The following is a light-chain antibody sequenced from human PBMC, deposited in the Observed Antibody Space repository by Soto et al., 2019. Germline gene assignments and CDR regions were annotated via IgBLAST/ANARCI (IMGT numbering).Light chain of an antibody. CDR1: SSNIGSNT. J-gene: IGLJ2*01. Sequence: QSLLTQPPSASGTPGQRVTISCSGSSSNIGSNTVNWFQQLPGTAPKLLTYSNNQRPSGVPDRFSGSKSGTSASLAISGLQSEDEADYYCAAWDDGLNGVLFGGGTKLTVL. V-gene: IGLV1-44*01. CDR2: SNN. CDR3: AAWDDGLNGVL.